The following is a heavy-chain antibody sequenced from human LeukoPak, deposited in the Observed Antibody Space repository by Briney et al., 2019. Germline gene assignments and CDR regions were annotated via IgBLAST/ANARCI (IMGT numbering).Heavy chain of an antibody. D-gene: IGHD3-10*01. Sequence: PGGSLRLSCGASGFTFSSYAMSWVRQAPGTGLEWVSSISGSGGNTYYADSVKGRFTISRDNSKSTLYLQMNSLRAEDTAVYYCAKDPGGRSNWFDPWGQGALVTVSS. CDR3: AKDPGGRSNWFDP. CDR2: ISGSGGNT. V-gene: IGHV3-23*01. CDR1: GFTFSSYA. J-gene: IGHJ5*02.